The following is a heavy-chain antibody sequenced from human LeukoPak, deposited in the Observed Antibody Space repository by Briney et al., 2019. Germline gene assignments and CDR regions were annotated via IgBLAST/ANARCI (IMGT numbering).Heavy chain of an antibody. J-gene: IGHJ4*02. CDR3: ARQATYYDILTASGYFDY. V-gene: IGHV5-51*01. CDR2: IYPGDSDT. CDR1: GYIFNSYW. Sequence: GESLKISCKGAGYIFNSYWIGWVRQMPGKGLEWTGIIYPGDSDTRYSPSFQGQVTISADKSISTAYLQWSSLKASDTAMYYCARQATYYDILTASGYFDYWGQGTLVTVSS. D-gene: IGHD3-9*01.